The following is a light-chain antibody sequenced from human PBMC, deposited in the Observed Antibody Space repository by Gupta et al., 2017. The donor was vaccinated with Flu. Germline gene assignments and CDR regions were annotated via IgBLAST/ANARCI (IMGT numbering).Light chain of an antibody. CDR3: QQYYVSPRWT. CDR2: DAS. J-gene: IGKJ1*01. V-gene: IGKV3-20*01. CDR1: QSVIASR. Sequence: RATLSCRARQSVIASRLALYQQKLGQDPRLLILDASHRATGIPDRFSGSGSGTDFTLTISRLEPEDFAVYYCQQYYVSPRWTFGQGTKVEV.